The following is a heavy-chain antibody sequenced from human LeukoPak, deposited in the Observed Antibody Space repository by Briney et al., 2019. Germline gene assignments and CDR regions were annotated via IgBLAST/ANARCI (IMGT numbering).Heavy chain of an antibody. D-gene: IGHD3-3*01. V-gene: IGHV3-20*04. Sequence: TGGSLRLSCAASGFTFDDYGMSWVRQAPGKGLEWVSGINWNGGSTGYADSVKGRFTISRDNAKNSLYLQMNSLRAEDTALYYCARGNDFWSGYPYYFDYWGQGTLVTVSS. J-gene: IGHJ4*02. CDR3: ARGNDFWSGYPYYFDY. CDR2: INWNGGST. CDR1: GFTFDDYG.